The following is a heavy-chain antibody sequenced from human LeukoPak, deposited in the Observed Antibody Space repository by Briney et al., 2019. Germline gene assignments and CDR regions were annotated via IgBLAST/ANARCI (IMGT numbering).Heavy chain of an antibody. D-gene: IGHD1-26*01. CDR1: GGSISSSSYY. V-gene: IGHV4-39*07. J-gene: IGHJ4*02. CDR3: ARGQSIVPGNFDS. CDR2: IYYSGST. Sequence: SETLSLTCTVSGGSISSSSYYWGWIRQPPGKGLEWIGSIYYSGSTYYNPSLKSRVTISVDTSKNQFSLKLSSVTAADTAVYYCARGQSIVPGNFDSWGQGTLVTVSS.